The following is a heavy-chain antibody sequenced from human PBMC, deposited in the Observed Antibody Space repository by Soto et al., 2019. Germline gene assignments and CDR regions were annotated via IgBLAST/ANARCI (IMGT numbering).Heavy chain of an antibody. J-gene: IGHJ6*02. Sequence: ASVKVSCKASGYTFTSYYMHWVRQAPGQGLEWMGIINPSGGSTSYAQKFQGRVAMTRDTSTSTVYMELSSLRSEDTAVYYCARADILTGVRPLYYYGMDVWGQGTTVTVSS. D-gene: IGHD3-9*01. CDR3: ARADILTGVRPLYYYGMDV. V-gene: IGHV1-46*01. CDR1: GYTFTSYY. CDR2: INPSGGST.